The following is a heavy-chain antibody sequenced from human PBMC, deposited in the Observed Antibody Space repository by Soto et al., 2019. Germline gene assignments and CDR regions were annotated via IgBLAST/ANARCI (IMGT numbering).Heavy chain of an antibody. CDR1: GYTFTSYG. V-gene: IGHV1-18*03. CDR3: ARARYYDFWSGYSHYFDY. Sequence: QVQLVQSGAEVKKPGASVKVSCKASGYTFTSYGISWVRQAPGQGLEWMGWISAYNGNTNYAQKLQGRVTMTTDTSTSTAYMELRSLRSDDMAVYYCARARYYDFWSGYSHYFDYWGQGTLVTVSS. D-gene: IGHD3-3*01. CDR2: ISAYNGNT. J-gene: IGHJ4*02.